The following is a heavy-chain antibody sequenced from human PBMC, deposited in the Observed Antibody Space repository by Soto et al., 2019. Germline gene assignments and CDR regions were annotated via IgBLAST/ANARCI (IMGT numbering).Heavy chain of an antibody. CDR3: ARHRHDSLFHYYYYYMDV. V-gene: IGHV4-39*01. J-gene: IGHJ6*03. CDR1: GGSISSSSYY. D-gene: IGHD3-9*01. Sequence: SETLSLTCTVSGGSISSSSYYWGWIRQPPGKGLEWIGSIYYSGSTYYNPSLKSRVTISVDTSKNQFSLKLSSVTAADTAVYYCARHRHDSLFHYYYYYMDVWGKGTTVTVSS. CDR2: IYYSGST.